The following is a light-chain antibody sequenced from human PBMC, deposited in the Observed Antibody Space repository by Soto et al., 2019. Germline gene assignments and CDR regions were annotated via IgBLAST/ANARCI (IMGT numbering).Light chain of an antibody. CDR3: QQYYSTPLT. V-gene: IGKV4-1*01. CDR2: WAS. CDR1: QSVLHSSNNKDY. Sequence: DIVMTQSPDSLAVSLGERATINCKSSQSVLHSSNNKDYLAWYHQKPGQPPKLLLYWASTRESGVPDRFSGSGSGTDFPLTISTLQAEDVAVYSCQQYYSTPLTFGGGTKGDI. J-gene: IGKJ4*01.